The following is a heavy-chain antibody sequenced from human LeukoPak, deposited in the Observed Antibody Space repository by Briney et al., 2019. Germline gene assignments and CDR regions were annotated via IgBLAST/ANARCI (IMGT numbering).Heavy chain of an antibody. Sequence: GGSLRLSCAASGFTFSSYAMSWVRQAPGKGLEWVSAISGSGGSTYYADSVKGRFTISRDNSKNTLYLQMNSLRAEDTAVYYCAKAREPYYYGSGSDDYWGQGTLVTVSS. CDR2: ISGSGGST. V-gene: IGHV3-23*01. CDR3: AKAREPYYYGSGSDDY. J-gene: IGHJ4*02. CDR1: GFTFSSYA. D-gene: IGHD3-10*01.